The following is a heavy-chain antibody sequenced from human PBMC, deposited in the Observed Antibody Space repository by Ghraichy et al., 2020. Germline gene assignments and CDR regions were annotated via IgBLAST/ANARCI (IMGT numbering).Heavy chain of an antibody. CDR2: IYWNDDE. Sequence: PTLVKPTQTLILTCTFSGFSLSSTGVGVGWIRQPPGKALEWLAVIYWNDDERYSPSLKSRLTITKDTAKNQVFLTMTNMDPVDTATYYCAHRLGRNVFDFWGQGTLVTVSS. CDR1: GFSLSSTGVG. D-gene: IGHD3-16*01. V-gene: IGHV2-5*01. CDR3: AHRLGRNVFDF. J-gene: IGHJ4*02.